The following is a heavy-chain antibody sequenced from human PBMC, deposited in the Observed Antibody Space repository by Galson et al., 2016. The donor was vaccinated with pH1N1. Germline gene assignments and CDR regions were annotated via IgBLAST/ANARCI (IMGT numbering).Heavy chain of an antibody. CDR1: GYPFSSHD. Sequence: SVKVSCKVSGYPFSSHDINWVRQAPGQGLEWMGWMRPSTGQTGPAQKFQGRVTITGDTSISTAYMELSSLRFDDTAVYYCARGNPLGGYSGWSWGQGTLVTVSS. J-gene: IGHJ5*02. CDR2: MRPSTGQT. CDR3: ARGNPLGGYSGWS. V-gene: IGHV1-8*03. D-gene: IGHD1-26*01.